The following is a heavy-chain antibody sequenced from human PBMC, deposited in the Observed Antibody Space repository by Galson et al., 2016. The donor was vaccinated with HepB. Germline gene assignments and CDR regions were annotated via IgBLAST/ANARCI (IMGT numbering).Heavy chain of an antibody. CDR2: ISALNSKT. J-gene: IGHJ3*02. D-gene: IGHD6-19*01. Sequence: SCKASGYTLTNYGISWVRQAPGQGLEWMGWISALNSKTKYARKLQGRVTMTTDTSTNTAYMDVRSLRPDDTAVYYCARDRVGRALITVDDSCDIWGEGTVVTVSS. CDR3: ARDRVGRALITVDDSCDI. CDR1: GYTLTNYG. V-gene: IGHV1-18*01.